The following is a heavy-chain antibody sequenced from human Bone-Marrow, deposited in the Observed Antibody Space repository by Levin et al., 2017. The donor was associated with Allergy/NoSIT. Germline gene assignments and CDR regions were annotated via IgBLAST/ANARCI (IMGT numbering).Heavy chain of an antibody. J-gene: IGHJ4*02. CDR2: ISWDDDK. D-gene: IGHD1-26*01. CDR1: GFSLSTTGMR. CDR3: ARMGGSYHLDY. Sequence: QTLSLTCTFSGFSLSTTGMRVSWIRQPPGKALEWLARISWDDDKLYSASLKTRLTISTDTSKNQVVLTMTNMDPVDTATYYCARMGGSYHLDYWGQGTLVTVSS. V-gene: IGHV2-70*04.